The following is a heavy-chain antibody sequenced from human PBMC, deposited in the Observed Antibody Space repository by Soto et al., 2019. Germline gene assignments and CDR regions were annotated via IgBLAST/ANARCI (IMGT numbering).Heavy chain of an antibody. J-gene: IGHJ3*02. D-gene: IGHD3-10*02. CDR1: GFTFSIYS. CDR3: AREAHFYGRSDVYEI. CDR2: IDSSSNYI. V-gene: IGHV3-21*01. Sequence: DVQLVESGGVLVKPGGSLRLSCAASGFTFSIYSMTWVRPAQGKELEWVASIDSSSNYIYYADSMRGRFTIARDNANHAVVLEMHSLRSDETAVYYCAREAHFYGRSDVYEIWGQGTMITVSS.